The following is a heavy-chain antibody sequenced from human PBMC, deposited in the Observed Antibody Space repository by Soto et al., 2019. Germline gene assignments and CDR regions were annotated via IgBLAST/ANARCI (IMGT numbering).Heavy chain of an antibody. D-gene: IGHD2-15*01. J-gene: IGHJ5*02. CDR1: GFTFGYSY. CDR3: VRGGGGGLFDP. Sequence: PGGSLRLSCAGSGFTFGYSYMSWIRQSPGKGLEWLSYISPGSRYPAYADSVKGRFTISRDNAKRSLYLQMMSLTAEDTAIYYCVRGGGGGLFDPWGQGTMVTV. CDR2: ISPGSRYP. V-gene: IGHV3-11*06.